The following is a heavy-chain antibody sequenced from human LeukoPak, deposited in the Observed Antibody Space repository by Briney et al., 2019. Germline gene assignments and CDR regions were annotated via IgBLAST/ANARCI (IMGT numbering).Heavy chain of an antibody. V-gene: IGHV1-46*01. J-gene: IGHJ4*02. D-gene: IGHD3-22*01. Sequence: GASVKVSCKASGYTFTSYYMHWVRQAPGQGLEWMGIINPSGGSTSYAQKFQGRVTMTRDTSTSTVYMELSSLRSEDTAVYYCARDYDSSGYYDRPLDYWGQGTLVTASS. CDR2: INPSGGST. CDR3: ARDYDSSGYYDRPLDY. CDR1: GYTFTSYY.